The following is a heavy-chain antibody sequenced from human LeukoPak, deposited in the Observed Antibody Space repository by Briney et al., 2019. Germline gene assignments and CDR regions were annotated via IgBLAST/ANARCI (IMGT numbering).Heavy chain of an antibody. CDR3: ARDSSGWYRWFDP. CDR1: GYTFTDYF. D-gene: IGHD6-19*01. J-gene: IGHJ5*02. Sequence: ASVKVSCKASGYTFTDYFMHGVRQAPGQGLEWMGWINPNSGGTNYAQKFQGRVTMTRDTSISTVYMELSRLKSDDTAMYYCARDSSGWYRWFDPWGRGTLVTVSS. CDR2: INPNSGGT. V-gene: IGHV1-2*02.